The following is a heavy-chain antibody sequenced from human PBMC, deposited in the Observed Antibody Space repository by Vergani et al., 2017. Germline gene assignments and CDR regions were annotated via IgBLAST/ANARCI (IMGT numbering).Heavy chain of an antibody. V-gene: IGHV3-73*01. Sequence: DVDLVESGGGWAQPGGSLRLSCAASGFVFSESPIHWVRQVPGKGLEWLGHIRRRSEHYATAYGPSLIGRATISRDDSTNTAYLQLSSLGTDDTAIYFCSAQTQSCHDYWGQGTLVAVSS. J-gene: IGHJ4*02. CDR1: GFVFSESP. D-gene: IGHD3-10*01. CDR2: IRRRSEHYAT. CDR3: SAQTQSCHDY.